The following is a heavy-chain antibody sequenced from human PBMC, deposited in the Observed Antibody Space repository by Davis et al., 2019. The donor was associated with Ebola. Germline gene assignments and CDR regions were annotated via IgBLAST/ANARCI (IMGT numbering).Heavy chain of an antibody. CDR1: GYTFTSYY. D-gene: IGHD3-3*01. Sequence: ASVKVSCKASGYTFTSYYMHWVRQAPGQGLEWMGIINPSGGSTSYAQKFQGRVTMTRDTSTSTVYMELSSLRSEDTAVYYCARVGTIFGVVGAFDIWGQGTMVTVSS. CDR2: INPSGGST. CDR3: ARVGTIFGVVGAFDI. V-gene: IGHV1-46*01. J-gene: IGHJ3*02.